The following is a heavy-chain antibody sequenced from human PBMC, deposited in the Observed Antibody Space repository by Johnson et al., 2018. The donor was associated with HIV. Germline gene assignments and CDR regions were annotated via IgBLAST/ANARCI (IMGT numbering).Heavy chain of an antibody. CDR2: INWNGGST. J-gene: IGHJ3*02. V-gene: IGHV3-20*04. CDR3: ERRRRMGAFDI. CDR1: GFTFDDYG. D-gene: IGHD2-8*01. Sequence: VQVVESGGGVVRPGGSLRLSCAASGFTFDDYGMSWVRQAQGKGLEWVSGINWNGGSTGSADSVKGRFTISRDNAKNSLYLQMNSLRAEDPALYYCERRRRMGAFDIWGQGTMVTVSS.